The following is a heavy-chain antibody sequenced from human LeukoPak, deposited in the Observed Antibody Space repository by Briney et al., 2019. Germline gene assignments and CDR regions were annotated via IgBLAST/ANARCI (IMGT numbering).Heavy chain of an antibody. Sequence: GGSLRLSCAASGFTFSSYAMSWVRQAPGKGLEWVSAISGSGGSTYYADFVKGRFTISRDNSKNTLYLQMNSLRAEDTAVYYCAKDSATVTTSFAEYFQHWGQGTLVTLSS. CDR3: AKDSATVTTSFAEYFQH. CDR1: GFTFSSYA. CDR2: ISGSGGST. D-gene: IGHD4-17*01. V-gene: IGHV3-23*01. J-gene: IGHJ1*01.